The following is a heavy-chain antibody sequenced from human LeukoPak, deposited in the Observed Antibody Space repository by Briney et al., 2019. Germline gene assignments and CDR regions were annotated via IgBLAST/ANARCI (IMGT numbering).Heavy chain of an antibody. CDR3: ARGGYYGSGNDFRFDP. D-gene: IGHD3-10*01. CDR1: GGSISSFY. V-gene: IGHV4-59*01. J-gene: IGHJ5*02. Sequence: SETLSLTCTVSGGSISSFYWSWIRQPPGKGLEWIGYIFYSGNTNYNPSLRSRVTISVDTSKSQFSLKLSSVTAADTAIYYCARGGYYGSGNDFRFDPWGQGTLVTVSS. CDR2: IFYSGNT.